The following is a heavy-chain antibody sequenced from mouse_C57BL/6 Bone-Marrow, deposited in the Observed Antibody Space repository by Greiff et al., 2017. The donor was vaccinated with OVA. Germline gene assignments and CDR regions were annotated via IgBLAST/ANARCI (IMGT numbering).Heavy chain of an antibody. J-gene: IGHJ4*01. V-gene: IGHV1-81*01. CDR2: IYPRSGNT. CDR3: ALNYGSSYDAMDY. D-gene: IGHD1-1*01. Sequence: QVQLQQSGAELARPGASVKLSCKASGYTFTSYGISWVKQRTGQGLEWIGEIYPRSGNTYYNEKFKGKATLTADKSSSTAYMELRSLTSEDSAVYFCALNYGSSYDAMDYWGQGTSVTVSS. CDR1: GYTFTSYG.